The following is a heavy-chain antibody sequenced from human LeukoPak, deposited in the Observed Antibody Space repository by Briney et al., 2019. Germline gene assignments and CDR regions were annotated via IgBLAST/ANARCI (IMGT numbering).Heavy chain of an antibody. D-gene: IGHD3-10*01. CDR2: IYPGDSDT. Sequence: GESLKISCKGSGYSFTSYWIGWVRQMPGKGLEWVGIIYPGDSDTRYSPSFQGQVTISADKSISTAYLQWSSLKASDTAMYYCARLPYGSGSNGYFDYWGQGTLVTVSS. CDR1: GYSFTSYW. V-gene: IGHV5-51*01. J-gene: IGHJ4*02. CDR3: ARLPYGSGSNGYFDY.